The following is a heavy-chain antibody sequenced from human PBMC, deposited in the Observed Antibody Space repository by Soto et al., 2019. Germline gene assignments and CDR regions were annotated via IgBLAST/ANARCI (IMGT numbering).Heavy chain of an antibody. CDR2: IYYNGTT. D-gene: IGHD3-10*01. Sequence: QVQLQESGPGLVKPSQTLSLTCTVIGGSIRSPNFSWSWIRQHPGKGPEWIGNIYYNGTTTYRPSLESRLTISLDPSKNQCSLTLKSVTAADTAVYYCTRDAPLWLGEWSQWGPGTLVTVSS. J-gene: IGHJ4*02. V-gene: IGHV4-31*03. CDR3: TRDAPLWLGEWSQ. CDR1: GGSIRSPNFS.